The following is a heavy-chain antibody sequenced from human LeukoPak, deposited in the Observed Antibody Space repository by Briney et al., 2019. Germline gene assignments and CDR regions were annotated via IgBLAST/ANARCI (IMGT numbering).Heavy chain of an antibody. CDR3: ARGWNYYDSSGYYRNYYYYMDV. J-gene: IGHJ6*03. CDR1: GGSISSSNYY. V-gene: IGHV4-39*07. D-gene: IGHD3-22*01. Sequence: PSETLSLTCTVSGGSISSSNYYWGWVRQPPGKGLEWIGSIYYSGSTYYNPSLKSRVTISVDTSKNQFSLNLRSVTAADTAVYYCARGWNYYDSSGYYRNYYYYMDVWGKGTTVTISS. CDR2: IYYSGST.